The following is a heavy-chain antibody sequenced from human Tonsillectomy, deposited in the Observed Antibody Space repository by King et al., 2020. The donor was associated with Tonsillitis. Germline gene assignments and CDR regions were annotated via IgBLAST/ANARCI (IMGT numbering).Heavy chain of an antibody. V-gene: IGHV3-48*02. Sequence: VQLVESGGGLVQPGGSLRLSCAASGFTFSSYSMNWVRQAPGKGLEWLSYISSSSSTIFYADSVKGRFTISRDNAKNSLYLQMNSLRDEDTAVFYCARVCRGFSYGFDYWGQGTLVTVSS. CDR3: ARVCRGFSYGFDY. J-gene: IGHJ4*02. CDR2: ISSSSSTI. CDR1: GFTFSSYS. D-gene: IGHD5-18*01.